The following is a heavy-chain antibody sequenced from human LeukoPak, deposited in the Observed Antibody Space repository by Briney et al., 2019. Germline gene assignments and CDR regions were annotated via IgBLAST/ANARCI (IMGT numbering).Heavy chain of an antibody. CDR1: GGSFSGYY. CDR3: ARTIFWNGYYSREYYYGMDL. Sequence: PSETLSLTCAVYGGSFSGYYWTWIRQPPGKGLEWIGEINHSGSTNYNPSLKSRVTISVDTSKNQFSLQLSSVTAADTAVYYCARTIFWNGYYSREYYYGMDLWGQGTTVTVSS. J-gene: IGHJ6*02. V-gene: IGHV4-34*01. CDR2: INHSGST. D-gene: IGHD3-3*01.